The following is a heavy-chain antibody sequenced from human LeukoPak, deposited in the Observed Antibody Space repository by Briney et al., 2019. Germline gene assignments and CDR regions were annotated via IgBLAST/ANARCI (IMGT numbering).Heavy chain of an antibody. CDR3: ARVHTDRYCSGGSCYLAGPDYYFDY. V-gene: IGHV1-69*05. Sequence: AVKVSCKASGGTFSSYAISGLRQAAGQGLEGMGRSIPILWTANFPQKFQGRVTITTDESTSTAYMELSSLRSEDTAVYYCARVHTDRYCSGGSCYLAGPDYYFDYWGQGTLVTVSS. J-gene: IGHJ4*02. CDR2: SIPILWTA. CDR1: GGTFSSYA. D-gene: IGHD2-15*01.